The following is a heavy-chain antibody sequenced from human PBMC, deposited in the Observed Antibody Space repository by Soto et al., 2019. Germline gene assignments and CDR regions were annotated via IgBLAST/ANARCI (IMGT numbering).Heavy chain of an antibody. J-gene: IGHJ4*02. V-gene: IGHV5-51*01. CDR3: ARQHPLDSGVWYD. Sequence: GESLKISCKVFGDSFTGFWIGWVRQMPGKGLEWVASIYPRDSDIRYNPSFQGQVTISADRSTTTAYLQWSSLKASDTAIYYCARQHPLDSGVWYDWGQGTVVTVS. D-gene: IGHD6-19*01. CDR1: GDSFTGFW. CDR2: IYPRDSDI.